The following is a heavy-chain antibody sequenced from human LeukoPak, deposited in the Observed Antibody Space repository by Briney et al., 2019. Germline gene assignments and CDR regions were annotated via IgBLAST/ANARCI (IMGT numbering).Heavy chain of an antibody. V-gene: IGHV1-18*01. D-gene: IGHD6-13*01. CDR2: ISAYNGHT. CDR3: ARGSPSSTWYLVGCYFDY. Sequence: ASVKVSCKASGGTFSSYAISWVRQAPGQGLEWMGWISAYNGHTKYAQKLQGRVTMATDTSTSTAYMELRSLRSDDTAVYYCARGSPSSTWYLVGCYFDYWGQGTLVTVSS. J-gene: IGHJ4*02. CDR1: GGTFSSYA.